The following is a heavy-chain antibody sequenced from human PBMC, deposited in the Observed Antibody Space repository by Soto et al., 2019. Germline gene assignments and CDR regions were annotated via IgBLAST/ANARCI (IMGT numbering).Heavy chain of an antibody. V-gene: IGHV3-23*01. CDR1: GFTFDNYG. CDR2: IAYSGGST. CDR3: AQAPFVYGAGRSRDY. J-gene: IGHJ4*02. D-gene: IGHD3-10*01. Sequence: EVQLLESGGGLVQPGGSLRLSCAASGFTFDNYGMSWVRQAPGKGLEWVSFIAYSGGSTVYADSVKGRFTLSRDNSKRTWYLQMHSLRAEDTAVYYCAQAPFVYGAGRSRDYWGQGTLVTVSS.